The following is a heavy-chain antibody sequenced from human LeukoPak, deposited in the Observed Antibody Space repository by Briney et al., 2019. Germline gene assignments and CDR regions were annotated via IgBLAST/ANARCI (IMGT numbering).Heavy chain of an antibody. CDR3: AREDPAAAGSFDY. J-gene: IGHJ4*02. CDR2: IIPIFGTA. V-gene: IGHV1-69*01. Sequence: SVKVSCKASGGTFSSYAISWVRQAPGQGLKWVGGIIPIFGTANYAQKFQGRVTITADESTSTAYMELSSLRSEDTAVYYCAREDPAAAGSFDYWGQGTLVTVSS. D-gene: IGHD6-13*01. CDR1: GGTFSSYA.